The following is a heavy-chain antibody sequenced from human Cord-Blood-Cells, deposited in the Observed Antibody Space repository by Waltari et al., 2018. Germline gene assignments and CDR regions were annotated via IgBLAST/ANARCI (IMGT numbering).Heavy chain of an antibody. D-gene: IGHD6-13*01. CDR2: INPNSGGT. J-gene: IGHJ4*02. CDR3: ARGEQDSSSPDY. Sequence: QVQLVRSGAEVKKPGASVKVSCKASGYPFTGYYMHWLRQAPGQGLEWMGWINPNSGGTNYAQKFQGWVTMTRDTSISTAYMELSRLRSDDTAVYYCARGEQDSSSPDYWGQGTLVTVSS. V-gene: IGHV1-2*04. CDR1: GYPFTGYY.